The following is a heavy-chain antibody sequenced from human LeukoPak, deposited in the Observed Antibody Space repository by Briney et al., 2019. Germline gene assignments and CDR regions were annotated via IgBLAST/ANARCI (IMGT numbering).Heavy chain of an antibody. Sequence: GGSLRLSCAASGFTFSSYGMHWVRQAPGKGLEWVAFIRYDGSNKYYADSVKGRFTISRDNSKNTLYLQMNGLRAEDTAVYYCAKDLAYYYDSSGYADAFDIWGQGTMVTVSS. CDR2: IRYDGSNK. CDR1: GFTFSSYG. V-gene: IGHV3-30*02. CDR3: AKDLAYYYDSSGYADAFDI. J-gene: IGHJ3*02. D-gene: IGHD3-22*01.